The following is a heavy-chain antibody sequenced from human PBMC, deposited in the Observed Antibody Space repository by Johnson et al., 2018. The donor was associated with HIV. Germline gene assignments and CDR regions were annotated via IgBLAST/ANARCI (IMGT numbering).Heavy chain of an antibody. CDR2: INSDGSST. Sequence: VQLVESGGGLVQPGGSLRLSCAVSGFIFSSYAMHWVRQAPGKGLVWVSRINSDGSSTTYADSVKGRFTTSRENYKNSFYLHMNSLRAGDTAVYYCARRSITSDGFDIWGQGTMVTVSS. D-gene: IGHD2-2*01. J-gene: IGHJ3*02. CDR3: ARRSITSDGFDI. CDR1: GFIFSSYA. V-gene: IGHV3-74*02.